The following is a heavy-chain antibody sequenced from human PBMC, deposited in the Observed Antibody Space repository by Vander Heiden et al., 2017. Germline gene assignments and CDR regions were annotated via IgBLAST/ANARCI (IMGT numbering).Heavy chain of an antibody. CDR2: INHSGIT. Sequence: QVQLQQWGAGLVKPSETMSLTCAVYGGSVSGYYWSWIRQPPGTGLEWIGDINHSGITNYHPSLKSPVTISVDTSKNQFSLKLRSVPAADTAVYYCASLLGVGYWGQGPLVTVSS. V-gene: IGHV4-34*01. D-gene: IGHD3-10*01. J-gene: IGHJ4*02. CDR3: ASLLGVGY. CDR1: GGSVSGYY.